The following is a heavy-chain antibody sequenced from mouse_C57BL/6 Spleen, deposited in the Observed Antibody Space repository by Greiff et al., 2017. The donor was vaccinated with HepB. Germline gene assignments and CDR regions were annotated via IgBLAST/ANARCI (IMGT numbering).Heavy chain of an antibody. CDR1: GFTFSSYA. Sequence: EVKVVESGGGLVKPGGSLKLSCAASGFTFSSYAMSWVRQTPEKRLEWVATISDGGSYTYYPDNVKGRFTISRDNAKNNLYLQMSHLKSEDTAMYYCAREATTGRYYFDYWGQGTTLTVSS. CDR2: ISDGGSYT. D-gene: IGHD1-1*01. J-gene: IGHJ2*01. CDR3: AREATTGRYYFDY. V-gene: IGHV5-4*01.